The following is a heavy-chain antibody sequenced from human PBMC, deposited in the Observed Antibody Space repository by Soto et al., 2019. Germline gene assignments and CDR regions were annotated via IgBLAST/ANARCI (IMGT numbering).Heavy chain of an antibody. CDR3: AKAPYSSSSNWFDP. CDR1: GFTFSSYA. D-gene: IGHD6-6*01. Sequence: VGSLRLSCAASGFTFSSYAMSWVRQAPGKGLEWVSAISGSGGSTYYADSVKGRFTISRDNSKNTLYLQMNSLRAEDTAVYYCAKAPYSSSSNWFDPWGQGTLVTVS. CDR2: ISGSGGST. J-gene: IGHJ5*02. V-gene: IGHV3-23*01.